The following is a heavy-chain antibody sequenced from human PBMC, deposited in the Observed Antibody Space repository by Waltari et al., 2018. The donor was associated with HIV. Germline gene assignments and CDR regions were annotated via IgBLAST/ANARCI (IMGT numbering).Heavy chain of an antibody. CDR3: VKDSGRAADVFDL. V-gene: IGHV3-23*01. CDR2: IRGGGET. Sequence: RLLASGGGLVEHGGSLRLYCAAAGFVFTDFAMDWGRQAPGKGLEWVSAIRGGGETFYADSVKGRFTISRDNSKNTLYLQMNSLRADDAAVYYCVKDSGRAADVFDLWGQGTMVTVSS. CDR1: GFVFTDFA. D-gene: IGHD3-10*01. J-gene: IGHJ3*01.